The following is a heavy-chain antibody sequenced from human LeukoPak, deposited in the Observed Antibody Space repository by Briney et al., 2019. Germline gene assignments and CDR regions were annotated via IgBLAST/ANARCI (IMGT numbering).Heavy chain of an antibody. V-gene: IGHV3-23*01. D-gene: IGHD3-22*01. CDR1: GFTFSSYS. CDR3: ARAVGVVVIQFDY. CDR2: ISGSGGST. J-gene: IGHJ4*02. Sequence: PGGSLRLSCAASGFTFSSYSMSWVRHAPGKGLEWVSAISGSGGSTYYADSVKGRFTTSRDNSKNTLYLQMNSLRAEDTAVYYCARAVGVVVIQFDYWGQGTLVTVSS.